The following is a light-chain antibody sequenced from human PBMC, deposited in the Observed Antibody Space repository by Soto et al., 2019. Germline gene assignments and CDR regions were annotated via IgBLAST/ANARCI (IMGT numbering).Light chain of an antibody. CDR3: SSYTSSSTLV. J-gene: IGLJ3*02. CDR1: SSDIGGYNY. CDR2: EVS. Sequence: QSALTQPPSASGSPGQSVTISCTGGSSDIGGYNYVSWYQQHPGKAPKLMIYEVSNRPSGVSNRFSGSKSGNTASLTISGLQAEDEADYYCSSYTSSSTLVFGGGTKVTVL. V-gene: IGLV2-14*01.